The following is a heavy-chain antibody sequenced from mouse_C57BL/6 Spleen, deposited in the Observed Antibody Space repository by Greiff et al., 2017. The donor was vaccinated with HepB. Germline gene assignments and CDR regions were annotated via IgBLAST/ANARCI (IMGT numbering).Heavy chain of an antibody. D-gene: IGHD1-1*01. CDR3: ARDQYYGSSSWYFDV. CDR1: GFTFSDYY. Sequence: EVMLVESEGGLVQPGSSMKLSCTASGFTFSDYYMAWVRQVPEKGLEWVANINYDGSSTYYLDSLKSRVIISRDNAKNILYMQLSSLKSEDTAKYYCARDQYYGSSSWYFDVWGTGTTVTVSS. CDR2: INYDGSST. J-gene: IGHJ1*03. V-gene: IGHV5-16*01.